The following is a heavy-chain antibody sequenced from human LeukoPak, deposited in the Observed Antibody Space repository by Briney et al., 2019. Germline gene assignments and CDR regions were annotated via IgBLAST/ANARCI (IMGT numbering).Heavy chain of an antibody. J-gene: IGHJ4*02. CDR2: IYHNGRT. CDR1: GGSISSYY. D-gene: IGHD4-23*01. V-gene: IGHV4-59*08. CDR3: TSFSDYGGNFFDY. Sequence: SETLSLTCTVSGGSISSYYWSWIRQPPGKGLEWIGYIYHNGRTNYNPSLKSRVTISVDTSENQFSLKLSSVTAEDTAVYYCTSFSDYGGNFFDYWGQGTLVTVSS.